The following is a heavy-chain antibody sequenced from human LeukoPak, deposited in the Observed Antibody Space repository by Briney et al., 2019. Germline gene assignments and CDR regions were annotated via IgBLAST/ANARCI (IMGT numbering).Heavy chain of an antibody. V-gene: IGHV3-30*02. CDR3: GKGNEIDY. D-gene: IGHD1-1*01. CDR2: IRHDESNT. CDR1: GFTFSSYG. Sequence: GGSLRLSCAASGFTFSSYGMSWVRQAPGKGLEWVAFIRHDESNTNYADSVKGRFTVSRDNSKNTLYLQMNSLRPEDTAVYYCGKGNEIDYWGQGTLVTVSS. J-gene: IGHJ4*02.